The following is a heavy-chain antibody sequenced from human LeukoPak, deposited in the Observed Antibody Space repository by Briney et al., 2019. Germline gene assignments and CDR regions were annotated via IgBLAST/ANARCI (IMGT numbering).Heavy chain of an antibody. J-gene: IGHJ4*02. CDR1: GFTFSNAW. V-gene: IGHV3-15*01. Sequence: GGSLRLSCAASGFTFSNAWMSWVRQAPGKGLEWVGRIKSKTDGGTTDYAAPVKSRFTISRDDSKNTLSLQLNSLKTEDTAVYYCTTGDYYDTWFWGQGILVTVSS. CDR3: TTGDYYDTWF. D-gene: IGHD3-22*01. CDR2: IKSKTDGGTT.